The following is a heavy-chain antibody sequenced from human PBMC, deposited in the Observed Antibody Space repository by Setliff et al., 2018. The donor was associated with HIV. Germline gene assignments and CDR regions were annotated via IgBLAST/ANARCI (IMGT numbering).Heavy chain of an antibody. CDR1: GFTFSSYA. V-gene: IGHV3-7*01. D-gene: IGHD3-10*01. Sequence: GGSLRLSCAASGFTFSSYAMGWVRQAPGKGLEWVANIGQDGSEKNYVDSVKGRFTISRDNPKNSMDLQMNSLRAEDTAIYYCARKLRPGHGVDVWGQGTTVTVSS. CDR2: IGQDGSEK. J-gene: IGHJ6*02. CDR3: ARKLRPGHGVDV.